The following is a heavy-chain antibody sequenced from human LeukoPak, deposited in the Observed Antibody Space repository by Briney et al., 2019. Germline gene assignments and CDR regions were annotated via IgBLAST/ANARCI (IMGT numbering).Heavy chain of an antibody. Sequence: GRSLRLSCAASGLSFSNYDMHWVRQAPGKGLEWVAVISYDGSDKYYADSVKGRFTISRHNSKNTLYLQMNSLRAEDTAVYYCARVVTMVRGVEGNWFDPWGQGTLVTVSS. CDR2: ISYDGSDK. CDR1: GLSFSNYD. J-gene: IGHJ5*02. V-gene: IGHV3-30*03. D-gene: IGHD3-10*01. CDR3: ARVVTMVRGVEGNWFDP.